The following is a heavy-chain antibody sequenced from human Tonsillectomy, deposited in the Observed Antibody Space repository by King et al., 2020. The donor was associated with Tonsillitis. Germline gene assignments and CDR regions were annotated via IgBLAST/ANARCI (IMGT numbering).Heavy chain of an antibody. D-gene: IGHD4-17*01. V-gene: IGHV3-73*01. CDR2: IRSKANSYAT. J-gene: IGHJ4*02. CDR3: TRVTDGALDY. Sequence: VQLVESGGGLVQPGGSLKVSCAASGFTFSGSAIHWVRQASGKGLEWVGRIRSKANSYATAYAASMKGRFTISRDDSKNTAYLQMNSLKTEDTAVYYCTRVTDGALDYWGQGTLVTVSS. CDR1: GFTFSGSA.